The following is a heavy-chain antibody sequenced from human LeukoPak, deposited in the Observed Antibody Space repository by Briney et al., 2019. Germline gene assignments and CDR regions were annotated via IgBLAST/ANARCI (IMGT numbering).Heavy chain of an antibody. V-gene: IGHV4-31*03. CDR3: ARSCSSTSCPADAFDI. J-gene: IGHJ3*02. D-gene: IGHD2-2*01. CDR2: IYYSGST. CDR1: VGSISSGGYY. Sequence: SETLSLTCTVSVGSISSGGYYWSWIRQHPGKGLEWIGYIYYSGSTYYNPSLKSRVTISVDTSKNQFSLKLSSVTAADTAVYYCARSCSSTSCPADAFDIWGQGTMVTVSS.